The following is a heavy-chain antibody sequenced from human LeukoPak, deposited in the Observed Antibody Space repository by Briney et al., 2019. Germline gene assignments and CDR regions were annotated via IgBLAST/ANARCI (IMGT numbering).Heavy chain of an antibody. V-gene: IGHV3-9*01. J-gene: IGHJ4*02. D-gene: IGHD5-12*01. CDR3: ARGESGYDPFYYFDY. Sequence: PGGSLRLSCAASGFTFDDYAMHWVRQAPGKGLEWVSGISWNSGSIGYADSVKGRFTISRDNAKNSLYLQMNSLRAEDTAVYYCARGESGYDPFYYFDYWGQGTLVTVSS. CDR2: ISWNSGSI. CDR1: GFTFDDYA.